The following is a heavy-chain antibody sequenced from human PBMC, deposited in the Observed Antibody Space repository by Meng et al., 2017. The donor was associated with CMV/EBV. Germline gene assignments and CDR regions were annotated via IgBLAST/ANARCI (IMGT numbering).Heavy chain of an antibody. J-gene: IGHJ6*02. CDR2: INRGGVST. V-gene: IGHV3-23*03. CDR1: GFTFSNFD. Sequence: GGSLRLSCAASGFTFSNFDMSWVRKAPGKGREWVSFINRGGVSTYYADSVRSRCTTSRENSKSTLYLQMTSLRAEDTAVYYCVRDLWPAAIRTPYYYGMDVWGQGTTVTVSS. CDR3: VRDLWPAAIRTPYYYGMDV. D-gene: IGHD2-2*01.